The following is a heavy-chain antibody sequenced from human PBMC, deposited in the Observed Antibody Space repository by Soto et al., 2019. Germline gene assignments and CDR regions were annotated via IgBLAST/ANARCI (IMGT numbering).Heavy chain of an antibody. D-gene: IGHD3-9*01. Sequence: QITLKESGPTLVRPTQTLTLTCAFSGFSLSTSGVGVGWIRQSPGKALEWLAVIYWDDSKHYSPSLRSRLTITQDTSKNQVVLTMTNMDPMDTGTYYCAHKGPEDWPLDYWGQGNLVTVSS. V-gene: IGHV2-5*02. CDR3: AHKGPEDWPLDY. CDR1: GFSLSTSGVG. CDR2: IYWDDSK. J-gene: IGHJ4*02.